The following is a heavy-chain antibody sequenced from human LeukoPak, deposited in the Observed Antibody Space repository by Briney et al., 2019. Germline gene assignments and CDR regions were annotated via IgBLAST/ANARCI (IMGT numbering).Heavy chain of an antibody. Sequence: GGSLRLSCAASGFTFSSYAMSWVRQAPGKGLEWVSGLTGSGGNTYYADSVKGRFTISRDNSKNTLSLQMNSLRAEDAAVYYCVKFRGIQHYNYRMDVWGKGTTVTVSS. CDR2: LTGSGGNT. V-gene: IGHV3-23*01. D-gene: IGHD3-10*01. CDR3: VKFRGIQHYNYRMDV. J-gene: IGHJ6*04. CDR1: GFTFSSYA.